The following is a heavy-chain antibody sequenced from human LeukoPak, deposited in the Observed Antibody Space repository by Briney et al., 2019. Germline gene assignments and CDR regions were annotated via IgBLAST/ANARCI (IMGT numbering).Heavy chain of an antibody. CDR1: GYTFTSYG. D-gene: IGHD3-3*01. Sequence: AASVKVSCKASGYTFTSYGISWVRQAPGQGLEWMGWISACNGNTNYAQKLQGRVTMTTDTSTSTAYMELRSLRSDDTAVYYCARVGLLIFGVEGFDYWGQGTLVTVSS. V-gene: IGHV1-18*01. J-gene: IGHJ4*02. CDR2: ISACNGNT. CDR3: ARVGLLIFGVEGFDY.